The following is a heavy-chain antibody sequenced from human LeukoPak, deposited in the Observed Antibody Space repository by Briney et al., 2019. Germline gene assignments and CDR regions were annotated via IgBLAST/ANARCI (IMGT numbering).Heavy chain of an antibody. V-gene: IGHV3-74*01. CDR3: ASPPRDNGDDY. J-gene: IGHJ4*02. D-gene: IGHD4-17*01. CDR2: INSDGSST. CDR1: GFSFSNYW. Sequence: GGSLRLSCAASGFSFSNYWMHWVRQAPGKGLVWVSRINSDGSSTSYADSVKGRFTISRDNAKNTLYLQMNSLRAEDTAVYYCASPPRDNGDDYWGQGTLVTVSS.